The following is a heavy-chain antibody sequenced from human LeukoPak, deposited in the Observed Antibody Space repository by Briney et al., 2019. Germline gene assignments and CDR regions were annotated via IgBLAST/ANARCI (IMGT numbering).Heavy chain of an antibody. CDR2: IYHSGST. CDR3: ARVSGQWLVNADY. CDR1: GYSISSGYY. V-gene: IGHV4-38-2*02. Sequence: SETLSLTCTVSGYSISSGYYWGWIRQPPGKGLEWIGGIYHSGSTYYNPSLKSRVTISVDTSKNQFSLKLSSVTAADTAVYYCARVSGQWLVNADYWGQGTLVTVSS. J-gene: IGHJ4*02. D-gene: IGHD6-19*01.